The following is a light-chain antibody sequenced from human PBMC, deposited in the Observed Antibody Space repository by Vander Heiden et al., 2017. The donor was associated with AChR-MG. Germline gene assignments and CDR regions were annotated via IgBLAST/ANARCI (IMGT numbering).Light chain of an antibody. V-gene: IGLV2-23*02. Sequence: QSALTQPASVSGSPGPSNTIPCTGTSGDGGSYNLVPWYQQHPGKAPKLIICEVTKRPSGVSNRFSGSKSGNTASLTISGLQAEDEADYYCCSSAGRRPVFGGGTKLTVL. J-gene: IGLJ2*01. CDR2: EVT. CDR3: CSSAGRRPV. CDR1: SGDGGSYNL.